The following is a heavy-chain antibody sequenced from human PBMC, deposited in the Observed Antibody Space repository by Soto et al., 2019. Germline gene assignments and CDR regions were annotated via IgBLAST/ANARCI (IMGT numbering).Heavy chain of an antibody. CDR2: IFHTGST. J-gene: IGHJ5*02. Sequence: SETLSLTCAVSSGSISSSNWWSWVRQPPGKGLEWIGEIFHTGSTNYNPSLKSRVTISVDKSKNQFSLNLSSVTAADTAVYYCARGFREQQQNWFDPWGQGTLVTVSS. CDR1: SGSISSSNW. D-gene: IGHD6-13*01. CDR3: ARGFREQQQNWFDP. V-gene: IGHV4-4*02.